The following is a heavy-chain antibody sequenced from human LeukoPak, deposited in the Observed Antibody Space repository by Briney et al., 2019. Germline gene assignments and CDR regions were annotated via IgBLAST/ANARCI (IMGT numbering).Heavy chain of an antibody. D-gene: IGHD3-10*01. V-gene: IGHV3-66*01. CDR3: ASILRSSSGYYFDY. Sequence: GGSLRLSCAASGFTVSTNCMSWVRQAPGKGLEWVSVIYSGDTTFYADSVRGKFTISRDNSKNTLYLQMNSLRAEDTAVYYCASILRSSSGYYFDYWGQGTLVTVSS. CDR1: GFTVSTNC. J-gene: IGHJ4*02. CDR2: IYSGDTT.